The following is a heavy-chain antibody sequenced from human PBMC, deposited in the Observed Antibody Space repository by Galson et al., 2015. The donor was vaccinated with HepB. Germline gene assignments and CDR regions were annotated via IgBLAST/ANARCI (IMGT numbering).Heavy chain of an antibody. CDR2: INHSGST. D-gene: IGHD1-26*01. CDR1: GGSFSGYY. Sequence: SETLSLTCAVYGGSFSGYYWSWIRQPPGKGLEWIGEINHSGSTNYNPSLKSRVTISVDTSKNQFSLKLSSVTAADTAVYYCARGFRIVGATNSAFDIWGQGTMVTVSS. V-gene: IGHV4-34*01. CDR3: ARGFRIVGATNSAFDI. J-gene: IGHJ3*02.